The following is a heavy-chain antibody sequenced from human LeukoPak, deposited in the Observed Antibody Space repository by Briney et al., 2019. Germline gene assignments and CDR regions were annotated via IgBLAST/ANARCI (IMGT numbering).Heavy chain of an antibody. CDR3: ARYCTSTTCILRGFDY. Sequence: PSETLSLTCAVYGGSFSGYYWSWIRQPPGKGLEWIGEINHSGSTNYNPSLKSRVTISVDTSKNQFPLKLSSVTAADTAVYYCARYCTSTTCILRGFDYWGQGTLVTVSS. D-gene: IGHD2-2*01. CDR1: GGSFSGYY. J-gene: IGHJ4*02. V-gene: IGHV4-34*01. CDR2: INHSGST.